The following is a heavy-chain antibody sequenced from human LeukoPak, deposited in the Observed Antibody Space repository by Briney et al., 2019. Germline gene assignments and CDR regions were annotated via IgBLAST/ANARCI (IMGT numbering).Heavy chain of an antibody. J-gene: IGHJ4*02. CDR3: AKRGVVIRVFLVGFHKEAYYFDS. V-gene: IGHV3-23*01. CDR1: GITLSNYG. Sequence: GGSLRLSCAVSGITLSNYGMSSVRQAPGKGLEWGAGLSGSGGGTNYADSVQGRFTISRDNPKNTLYLQMNSLRAEDTAVYFCAKRGVVIRVFLVGFHKEAYYFDSWGQGALVTVSS. D-gene: IGHD3-10*01. CDR2: LSGSGGGT.